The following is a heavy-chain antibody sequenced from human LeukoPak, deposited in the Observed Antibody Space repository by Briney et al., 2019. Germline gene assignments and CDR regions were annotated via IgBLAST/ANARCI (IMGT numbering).Heavy chain of an antibody. Sequence: ASVKVSCKVSGYTLTELSMHWVRQAPGKGLEWMGGFDPEDGETIYAQKFQGRVTMTEDTSTDTAYMELSSLRSEDTAVYYCATITVIAAHKNFDYWGQGTLVTVSS. V-gene: IGHV1-24*01. CDR1: GYTLTELS. CDR3: ATITVIAAHKNFDY. D-gene: IGHD6-13*01. CDR2: FDPEDGET. J-gene: IGHJ4*02.